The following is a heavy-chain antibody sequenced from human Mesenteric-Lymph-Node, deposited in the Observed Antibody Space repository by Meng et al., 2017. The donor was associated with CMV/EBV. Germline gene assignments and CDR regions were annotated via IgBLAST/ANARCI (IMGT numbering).Heavy chain of an antibody. CDR1: GGSTSSYY. V-gene: IGHV4-59*01. CDR2: IHYSGSGGSA. Sequence: GSLRLSCTVSGGSTSSYYWSWIRQPPGKGLEWIGYIHYSGSGGSASYSPSLKSRVSISVDTSKKQFSLQLTSVTAADTAVYYCARDQPADYWGQGTLVTVSS. CDR3: ARDQPADY. J-gene: IGHJ4*02.